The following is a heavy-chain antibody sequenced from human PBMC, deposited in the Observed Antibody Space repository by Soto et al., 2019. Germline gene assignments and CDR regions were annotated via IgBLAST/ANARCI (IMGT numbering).Heavy chain of an antibody. Sequence: EVQLVESGGGLVQPGGSLRLSCAASGFTFSDYSMNWFRQATGKGLEWVSYISSGSSTINYADSVKGRFTISRDNAKNSLYLQMNSLRDDDMAVYYCARAFVGAVSPWVQGTKVNVSS. J-gene: IGHJ5*02. D-gene: IGHD6-19*01. CDR1: GFTFSDYS. V-gene: IGHV3-48*02. CDR2: ISSGSSTI. CDR3: ARAFVGAVSP.